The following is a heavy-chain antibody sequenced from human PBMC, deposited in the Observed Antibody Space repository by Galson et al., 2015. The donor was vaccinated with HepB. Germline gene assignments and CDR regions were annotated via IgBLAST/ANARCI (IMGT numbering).Heavy chain of an antibody. CDR2: ISAYNGNT. Sequence: SVKVSCKASGYTFTSYGISWVRQAPGQGLEWMGWISAYNGNTNYAQKFQGRVTITADKSTSTAYMELSSLRSEDTAVYYCARDTRGYSSGWLLVWFDPWGQGTLVTVSS. J-gene: IGHJ5*02. D-gene: IGHD6-19*01. CDR3: ARDTRGYSSGWLLVWFDP. CDR1: GYTFTSYG. V-gene: IGHV1-18*04.